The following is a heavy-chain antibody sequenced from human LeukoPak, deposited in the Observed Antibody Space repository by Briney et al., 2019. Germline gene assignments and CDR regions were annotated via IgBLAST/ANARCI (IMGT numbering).Heavy chain of an antibody. J-gene: IGHJ5*02. V-gene: IGHV4-4*07. CDR3: ARDSGSSSWPLEGWFDP. Sequence: SETLSLTCTVSGGSISSYYWSWIRQPAGKGLEWIGRIYTSGSTNYNPSLKSRVTMSVDTSKNQFSLKLSSVTAADTAVYYCARDSGSSSWPLEGWFDPWGQGTLVTVSS. D-gene: IGHD6-13*01. CDR2: IYTSGST. CDR1: GGSISSYY.